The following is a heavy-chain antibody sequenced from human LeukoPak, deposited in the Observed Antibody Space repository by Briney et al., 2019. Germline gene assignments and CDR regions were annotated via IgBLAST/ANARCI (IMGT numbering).Heavy chain of an antibody. CDR2: INHSGST. V-gene: IGHV4-34*01. J-gene: IGHJ5*02. CDR3: ASLGYCSSTSCPPENWFDP. D-gene: IGHD2-2*01. Sequence: SETLSLTCAVYGGSFSGYYWSWICQPPGKGLEWIGEINHSGSTNYNPSLKSRVTISVDTSKNQFSLKLSSVTAADTAVYYCASLGYCSSTSCPPENWFDPWGQGTLVTVSS. CDR1: GGSFSGYY.